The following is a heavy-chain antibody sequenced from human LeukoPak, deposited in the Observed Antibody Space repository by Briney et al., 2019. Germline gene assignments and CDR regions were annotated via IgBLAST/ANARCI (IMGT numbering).Heavy chain of an antibody. CDR3: ARYSSSWSPNWFDP. CDR1: GGSISSYY. J-gene: IGHJ5*02. D-gene: IGHD6-13*01. CDR2: IYYSGST. V-gene: IGHV4-59*01. Sequence: SETLSLTCTVSGGSISSYYGSWIRQPPGKGLEWVGYIYYSGSTNYNPSLKSRVTISVDTSKNQFSLKLSSVTAADTAVYYCARYSSSWSPNWFDPWGQGTLVTVSS.